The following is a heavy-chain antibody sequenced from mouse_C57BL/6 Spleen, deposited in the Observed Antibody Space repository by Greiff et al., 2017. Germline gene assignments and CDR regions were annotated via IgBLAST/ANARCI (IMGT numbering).Heavy chain of an antibody. J-gene: IGHJ2*01. V-gene: IGHV5-17*01. CDR3: AILQNYFDY. CDR1: GFTFSDYG. D-gene: IGHD2-10*01. Sequence: EVKLVESGGGLVKPGGSLKLSCAASGFTFSDYGMHWVRQAPEKGLEWVAYISSGSSTIYYADPVKGRFTISRDNAKNTLFLQMTSLRSEDTAMYYCAILQNYFDYWGQGTTLTVSS. CDR2: ISSGSSTI.